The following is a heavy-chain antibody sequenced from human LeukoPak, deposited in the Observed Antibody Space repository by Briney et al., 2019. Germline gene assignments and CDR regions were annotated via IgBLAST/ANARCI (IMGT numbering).Heavy chain of an antibody. J-gene: IGHJ3*02. CDR1: GFTFSSYE. Sequence: GGSLRLSCAASGFTFSSYEMNWVRQAPGKGLEWVANIKQDGSEKYYVDSVKGRFTISRDNAKNSLYLQMNSLRAEDTAVYYCARERDAFDIWGQGTMVTVSS. CDR2: IKQDGSEK. V-gene: IGHV3-7*01. CDR3: ARERDAFDI.